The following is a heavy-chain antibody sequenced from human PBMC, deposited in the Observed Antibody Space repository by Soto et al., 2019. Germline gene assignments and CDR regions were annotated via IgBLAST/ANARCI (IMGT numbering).Heavy chain of an antibody. CDR1: GESPSPYV. Sequence: SDTLSLTWAVYGESPSPYVWPWIRQPLEKGMQWIGQINHSGSASYNPSLKSRVSISVHTSNSQFSLELSSVTAADTAVYYCARGLITGSHYSGGWYYFDSWGQGTQVTVS. CDR2: INHSGSA. J-gene: IGHJ4*02. CDR3: ARGLITGSHYSGGWYYFDS. V-gene: IGHV4-34*01. D-gene: IGHD6-19*01.